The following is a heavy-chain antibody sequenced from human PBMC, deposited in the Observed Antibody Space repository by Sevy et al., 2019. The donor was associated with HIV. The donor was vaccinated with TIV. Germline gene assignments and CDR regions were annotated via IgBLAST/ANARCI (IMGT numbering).Heavy chain of an antibody. Sequence: GGSLRLSCAASGFSFRSYAMSWVRQAPGKGLEWVSGIRGSGGSTYYEDSVKGRFTISRDNSKSTLYLQMSSLRAEDTAVYYCAKDQTVTTKKFDSWGQGTLVTVSS. J-gene: IGHJ4*02. CDR3: AKDQTVTTKKFDS. D-gene: IGHD4-4*01. V-gene: IGHV3-23*01. CDR1: GFSFRSYA. CDR2: IRGSGGST.